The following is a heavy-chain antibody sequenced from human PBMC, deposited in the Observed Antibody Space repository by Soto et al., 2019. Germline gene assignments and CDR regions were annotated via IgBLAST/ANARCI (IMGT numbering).Heavy chain of an antibody. J-gene: IGHJ4*02. CDR2: IISNNGDT. V-gene: IGHV1-18*01. Sequence: APVTRACKSAVWGMSVYAFRWVRQALRQGLVWMGGIISNNGDTYYPQKFKDRVNMSTDTSTSTAYMELRSLRSDETAVYYCARRALDYCGPGTLVTVSS. CDR3: ARRALDY. D-gene: IGHD1-26*01. CDR1: VWGMSVYA.